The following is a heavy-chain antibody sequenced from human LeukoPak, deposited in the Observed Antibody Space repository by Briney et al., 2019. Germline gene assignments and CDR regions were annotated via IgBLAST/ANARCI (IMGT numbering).Heavy chain of an antibody. J-gene: IGHJ4*02. CDR2: ITKSGDST. CDR3: ARRWFDY. D-gene: IGHD4-23*01. CDR1: GFTFSAFG. Sequence: PGGSLRLSCAASGFTFSAFGTNWARQAPGKGLEWVSTITKSGDSTYYVDSVKGRFTISRDNSKNTLYLQMNSLRAEDTAVYYCARRWFDYWGQGTLVTVSS. V-gene: IGHV3-23*01.